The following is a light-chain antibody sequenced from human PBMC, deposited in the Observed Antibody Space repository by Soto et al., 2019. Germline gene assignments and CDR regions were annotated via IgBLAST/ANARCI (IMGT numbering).Light chain of an antibody. Sequence: SYELTQPPSVSVSPGQTASVTCSGDKVGDKYACWYQQKPGQSPVLVIYQDNKRPSGIPERFSGSNSGNIATLTIRGTQAMDEADYYCQVWDSSTVVFGGGTKLTVL. V-gene: IGLV3-1*01. CDR1: KVGDKY. CDR2: QDN. CDR3: QVWDSSTVV. J-gene: IGLJ2*01.